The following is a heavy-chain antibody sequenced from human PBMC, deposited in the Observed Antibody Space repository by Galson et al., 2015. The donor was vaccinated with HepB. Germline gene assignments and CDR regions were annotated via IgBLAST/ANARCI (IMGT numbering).Heavy chain of an antibody. V-gene: IGHV3-73*01. CDR1: GFPFSGSA. J-gene: IGHJ4*02. CDR3: IRLGDLSGYSSS. CDR2: IRSKASNYGT. D-gene: IGHD5-12*01. Sequence: SLRLSCAASGFPFSGSAISWVRQASGRGPKWIGRIRSKASNYGTTYVASLKGRFVISRDDSKNTAYLYMNSLKIEDTAVYYCIRLGDLSGYSSSWGQGTLVTVSS.